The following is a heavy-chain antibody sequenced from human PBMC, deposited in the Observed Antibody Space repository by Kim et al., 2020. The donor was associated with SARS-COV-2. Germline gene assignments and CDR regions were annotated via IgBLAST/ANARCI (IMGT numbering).Heavy chain of an antibody. CDR2: IRSKAYGGTT. Sequence: GGSLRLSCTASGFTFGDYAMSWFRQAPGKGLEWVGFIRSKAYGGTTEYAASVKGRFTISRDDSKSIAYLQMNSLKTEDTAVYYCTREGSGLQRYYYYYMDVWGKGTTVTVSS. V-gene: IGHV3-49*03. D-gene: IGHD5-12*01. CDR1: GFTFGDYA. CDR3: TREGSGLQRYYYYYMDV. J-gene: IGHJ6*03.